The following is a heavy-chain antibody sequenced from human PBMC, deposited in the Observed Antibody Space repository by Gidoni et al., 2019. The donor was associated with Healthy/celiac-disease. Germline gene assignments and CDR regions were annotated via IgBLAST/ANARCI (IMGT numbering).Heavy chain of an antibody. CDR1: GFTFSSYA. Sequence: QVQLVESGGGVVQPGRSLRLSCAASGFTFSSYAMHWVAVISYDGSNKYYADSVKGRFTISRDNSKNTLYLQMNSLRAEDTAVYYCARDNYDILTGIDYWGQGTLVTVSS. D-gene: IGHD3-9*01. CDR2: ISYDGSNK. CDR3: ARDNYDILTGIDY. V-gene: IGHV3-30-3*01. J-gene: IGHJ4*02.